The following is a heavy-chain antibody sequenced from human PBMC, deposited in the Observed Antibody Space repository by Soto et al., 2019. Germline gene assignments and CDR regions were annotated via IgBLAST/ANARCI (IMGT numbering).Heavy chain of an antibody. CDR2: INHSGST. V-gene: IGHV4-34*01. CDR1: GGSFNGYY. D-gene: IGHD2-2*01. J-gene: IGHJ5*02. Sequence: PSETLSLPCGVYGGSFNGYYWSRIRQPPGKGLEWIGEINHSGSTNYNPSLKSRVTISVDTSKNQFSLKLSSVTAADTAVYYCARGEYCSSTSCPQDNWFDPWGQGTLVTVSS. CDR3: ARGEYCSSTSCPQDNWFDP.